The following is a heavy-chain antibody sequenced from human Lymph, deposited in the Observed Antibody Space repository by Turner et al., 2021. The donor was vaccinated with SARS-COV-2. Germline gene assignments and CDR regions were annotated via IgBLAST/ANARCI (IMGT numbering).Heavy chain of an antibody. J-gene: IGHJ6*02. V-gene: IGHV4-59*08. CDR2: IHYSGST. D-gene: IGHD6-19*01. CDR3: ARHGFSGWYGGGMDV. Sequence: QVQLQESGPGLVKPSETLSLTCTSSGGSISSYYWSWIRQPPGKGLEWIGYIHYSGSTNYNPSLKSRVTISVDTSKNQFSLKLNSVTAADTAVYYCARHGFSGWYGGGMDVWGQGTTVTVSS. CDR1: GGSISSYY.